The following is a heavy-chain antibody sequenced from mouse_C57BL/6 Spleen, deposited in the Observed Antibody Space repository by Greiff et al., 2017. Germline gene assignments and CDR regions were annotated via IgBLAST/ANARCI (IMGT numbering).Heavy chain of an antibody. CDR2: IYPRSGNT. Sequence: QVQLQQSGAELARPGASVKLSCKASGYTFTSYGISWVKQRTGQGLEWIGEIYPRSGNTYYNEKFKGKATLTADKSSSTAYMELRSLTSEDSAVYFCARSYGSSSYFDYWGQGTTLTVSS. V-gene: IGHV1-81*01. J-gene: IGHJ2*01. CDR3: ARSYGSSSYFDY. D-gene: IGHD1-1*01. CDR1: GYTFTSYG.